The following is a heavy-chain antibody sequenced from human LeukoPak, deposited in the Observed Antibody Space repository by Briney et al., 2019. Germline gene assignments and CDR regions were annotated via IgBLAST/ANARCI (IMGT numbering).Heavy chain of an antibody. CDR3: AREWDYGDYAVDY. CDR1: GFTFSSYA. V-gene: IGHV3-23*01. J-gene: IGHJ4*02. D-gene: IGHD4-17*01. CDR2: VSGGGDNT. Sequence: PGGSLRLSCAASGFTFSSYAMSWVRQSPGKGLEWVSTVSGGGDNTYFADSVKGRFTISRDNAKNSLYLQMNSLRAEDTAVYYCAREWDYGDYAVDYWGQGTLVTVSS.